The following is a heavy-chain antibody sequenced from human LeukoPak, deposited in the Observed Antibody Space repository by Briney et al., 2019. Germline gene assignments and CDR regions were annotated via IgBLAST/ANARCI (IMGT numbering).Heavy chain of an antibody. J-gene: IGHJ1*01. Sequence: SETLSLTCTVSGGSISSYYWSWIRQPAGKGLEWIGRIYTSGSTNYNPSLKSRLTISIDTSKNQFSLKLKSVTAADTAVYYCARAVDSSGFSCFQHWGQGTLVTVSS. CDR3: ARAVDSSGFSCFQH. CDR2: IYTSGST. V-gene: IGHV4-4*07. D-gene: IGHD3-22*01. CDR1: GGSISSYY.